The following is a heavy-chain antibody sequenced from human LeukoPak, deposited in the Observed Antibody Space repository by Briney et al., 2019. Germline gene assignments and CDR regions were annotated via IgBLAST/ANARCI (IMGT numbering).Heavy chain of an antibody. J-gene: IGHJ5*02. CDR1: GYTFTGYY. CDR3: ARDLGDIVVVPPLSWFDP. Sequence: APVKVSCKASGYTFTGYYMHWVRQAPGQGLEWMGWINPNSGGTNYAQKFQGRVTMTRDTSISTAYMELSRLRSDDTAVYYCARDLGDIVVVPPLSWFDPWGQGTLVTVSS. D-gene: IGHD2-2*01. V-gene: IGHV1-2*02. CDR2: INPNSGGT.